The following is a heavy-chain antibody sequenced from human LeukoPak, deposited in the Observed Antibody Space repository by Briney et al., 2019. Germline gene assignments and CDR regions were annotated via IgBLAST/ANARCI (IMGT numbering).Heavy chain of an antibody. CDR1: GFAFNTYA. CDR3: AREIFGSGSDPDI. Sequence: PGGSLRLSCAASGFAFNTYAMHWVRQAPGQGLEWVALIWHDGSHKFYSNSVRGQFTISRDNSKNTVSLQMNNLRPEDTAVYYCAREIFGSGSDPDIWGQGTLVTVSS. D-gene: IGHD3-10*01. J-gene: IGHJ4*02. CDR2: IWHDGSHK. V-gene: IGHV3-33*01.